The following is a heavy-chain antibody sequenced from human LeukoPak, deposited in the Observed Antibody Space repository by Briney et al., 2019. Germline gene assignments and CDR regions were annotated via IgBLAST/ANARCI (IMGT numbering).Heavy chain of an antibody. CDR3: ARGDYGGNSGAFDI. CDR1: GYTFITYY. D-gene: IGHD4-23*01. V-gene: IGHV1-46*01. Sequence: ASVKVSCKASGYTFITYYIHWVRQAPGQGLEWMAVINPSGGSTRYAQKFQGRVTMTRDTSTSTVYMELSSLRSEDTAVYYCARGDYGGNSGAFDIWGQGTMVTVSS. J-gene: IGHJ3*02. CDR2: INPSGGST.